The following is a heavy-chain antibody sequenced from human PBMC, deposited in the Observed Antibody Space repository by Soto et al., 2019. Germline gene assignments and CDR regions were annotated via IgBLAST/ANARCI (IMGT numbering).Heavy chain of an antibody. V-gene: IGHV1-8*01. Sequence: QVQLVQSGAEVKKPGASVKVSCKASGYTFTSYDINWVRQATGQGLEWMGWMNPNSGNTGYAQKFQGRVTMTRNTSISTAYMELSSLRSEDTAVYYCARGPTHSGGYGPDFDYWGQGTLVTVSS. D-gene: IGHD6-25*01. CDR2: MNPNSGNT. CDR1: GYTFTSYD. J-gene: IGHJ4*02. CDR3: ARGPTHSGGYGPDFDY.